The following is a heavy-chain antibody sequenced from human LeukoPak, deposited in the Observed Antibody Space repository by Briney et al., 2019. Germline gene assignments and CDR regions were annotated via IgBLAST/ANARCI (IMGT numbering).Heavy chain of an antibody. J-gene: IGHJ4*02. V-gene: IGHV4-59*12. CDR1: GGSISSYY. Sequence: KPSETLSLTCTVSGGSISSYYWSWIRQPPGKGLEWIGYIYYSGSTNYNPSLKSRVTISVDTSKNQFSLKLSSVTAADTAVYYCARWGTWIQLWSTDYWGQGTLVTVSS. CDR2: IYYSGST. CDR3: ARWGTWIQLWSTDY. D-gene: IGHD5-18*01.